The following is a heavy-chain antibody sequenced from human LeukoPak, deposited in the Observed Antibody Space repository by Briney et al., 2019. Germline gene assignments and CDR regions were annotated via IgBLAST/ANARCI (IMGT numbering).Heavy chain of an antibody. J-gene: IGHJ6*02. CDR2: INNVGSST. Sequence: GGSLRLSCAASGFTFRTYWMHWVRQVPGKGLVWVSRINNVGSSTTYADSVKGRFTISRDNAKNTLYLQMNSLRVEDTAVYYCARGLYYGMDVWGQGTTVTVSS. CDR3: ARGLYYGMDV. CDR1: GFTFRTYW. V-gene: IGHV3-74*01.